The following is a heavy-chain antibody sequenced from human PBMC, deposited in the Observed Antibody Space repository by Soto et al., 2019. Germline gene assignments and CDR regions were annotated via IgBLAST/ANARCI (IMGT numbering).Heavy chain of an antibody. CDR2: IYTSGST. CDR3: ARDEAYYYGSGSYYNWFDP. D-gene: IGHD3-10*01. Sequence: SETLSLTCTVSGGSISSYYWSWIRQPAGKGLEWIGRIYTSGSTNYNPSLKSRVTMSVDTSKNQFSLKLSSVTAADTAVYYCARDEAYYYGSGSYYNWFDPWGQGTLVTVSS. J-gene: IGHJ5*02. V-gene: IGHV4-4*07. CDR1: GGSISSYY.